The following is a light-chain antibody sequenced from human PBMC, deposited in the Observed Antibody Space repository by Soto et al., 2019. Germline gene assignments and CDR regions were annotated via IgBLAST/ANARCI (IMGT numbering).Light chain of an antibody. CDR1: QSVSSGY. CDR3: QQYGSSPV. V-gene: IGKV3-20*01. Sequence: EIVLTQSPGTLSLSPGERATLSCRASQSVSSGYLAWYQQKPGQAPRLLIYGASRRATGIPDRFSGSGSGTDFTVTISRLEPEDFAVYYCQQYGSSPVFGQGTKLEIK. CDR2: GAS. J-gene: IGKJ2*01.